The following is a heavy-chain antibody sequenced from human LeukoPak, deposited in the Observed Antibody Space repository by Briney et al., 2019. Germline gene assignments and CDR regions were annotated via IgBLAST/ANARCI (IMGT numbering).Heavy chain of an antibody. CDR2: ISTSGSSF. D-gene: IGHD1-26*01. J-gene: IGHJ2*01. CDR3: ARELGARYFDL. Sequence: GGSLRLSCSASGFTFSTYEMNWVRQAPGKGLEWVSYISTSGSSFSYADSVKGRFTISRDNGKDSLFLQMNSLRGEDTAIYHCARELGARYFDLWGRGTLVTVSS. CDR1: GFTFSTYE. V-gene: IGHV3-48*03.